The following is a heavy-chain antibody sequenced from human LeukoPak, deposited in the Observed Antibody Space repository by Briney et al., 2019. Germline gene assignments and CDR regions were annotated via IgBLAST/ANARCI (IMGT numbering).Heavy chain of an antibody. J-gene: IGHJ4*02. Sequence: PGGSLRLSCAASGFTFSDYSMNWVRQAPGKGLEWVSSISGSTNYIYYADSLKGRFTISRDNAKNSLYLQMNSLRAEDTAVYYCARALWRTVVTAFGYWGQGTLVTVSS. V-gene: IGHV3-21*01. CDR2: ISGSTNYI. CDR3: ARALWRTVVTAFGY. D-gene: IGHD4-23*01. CDR1: GFTFSDYS.